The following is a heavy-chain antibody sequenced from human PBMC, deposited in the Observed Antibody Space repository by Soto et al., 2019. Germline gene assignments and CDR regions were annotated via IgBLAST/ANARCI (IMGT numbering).Heavy chain of an antibody. CDR2: ISGYNGET. CDR1: GYTFGHYG. D-gene: IGHD2-15*01. V-gene: IGHV1-18*01. Sequence: VQLLESGGGLVQPGASVKVSCETSGYTFGHYGINWVRQAPGEGLEWMGWISGYNGETNYAQKLQARVTMTIDTSTSIAYVEVRSLRPDDTAVYYCARYGFAKAVGDYNYYGMDVWGQGTTVTVSS. J-gene: IGHJ6*02. CDR3: ARYGFAKAVGDYNYYGMDV.